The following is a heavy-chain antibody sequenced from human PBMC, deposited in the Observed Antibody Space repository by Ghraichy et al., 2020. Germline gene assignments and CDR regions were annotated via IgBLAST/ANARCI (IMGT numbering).Heavy chain of an antibody. D-gene: IGHD3-22*01. J-gene: IGHJ4*02. CDR1: GFSLSTSGVG. CDR2: IYWDDDK. CDR3: AHTSARGVYDSSGYYSSVGDY. V-gene: IGHV2-5*02. Sequence: SGPTLVKPTQTLTLTCTFSGFSLSTSGVGVGWIRQPPGKALEWLALIYWDDDKRYSPSLKSRLTITKDTSKNQVVLTMTNMDPVDTATYYCAHTSARGVYDSSGYYSSVGDYWGQGTLVTVSS.